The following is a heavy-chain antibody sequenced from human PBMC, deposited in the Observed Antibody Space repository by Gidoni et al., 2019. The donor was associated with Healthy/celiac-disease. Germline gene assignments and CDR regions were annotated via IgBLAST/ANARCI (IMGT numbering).Heavy chain of an antibody. CDR1: GITFSRYA. CDR2: ISYDGSNK. CDR3: ARGSTATLYQFGESSFDI. V-gene: IGHV3-30-3*01. D-gene: IGHD3-10*01. J-gene: IGHJ3*02. Sequence: QVQLVESGGGVVQTGRSLRLSCAATGITFSRYAMHWVRQAPGKGLEWVAVISYDGSNKNYADSVKGRFTISRDNSKNTLYLQMNSLRAEDTAVYYCARGSTATLYQFGESSFDIWGQGTMVTVSS.